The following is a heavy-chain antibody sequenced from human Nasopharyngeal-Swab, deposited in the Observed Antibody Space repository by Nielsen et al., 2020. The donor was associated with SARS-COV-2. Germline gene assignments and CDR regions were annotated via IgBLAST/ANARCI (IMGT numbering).Heavy chain of an antibody. J-gene: IGHJ4*02. V-gene: IGHV6-1*01. CDR3: ARGRDFSFDS. Sequence: QTRSLTSAIAGDSVSSHSAGWNWIRQSPSRDLEWLGRTLYRSKWYNDYAESVKSRIAVNSDTSKNQFSLQLNSVTPEDTAVYYCARGRDFSFDSWGQGTLVTASS. D-gene: IGHD3-3*01. CDR2: TLYRSKWYN. CDR1: GDSVSSHSAG.